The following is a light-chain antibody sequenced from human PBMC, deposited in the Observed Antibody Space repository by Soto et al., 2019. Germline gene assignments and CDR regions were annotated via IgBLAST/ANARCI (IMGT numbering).Light chain of an antibody. CDR3: QQYNDWTLWT. Sequence: EIVMTQSPATLSLSPGERATLSCRASQGVSGNLAWYQQKPGQAPRLLMYRTSTRATGIPARFSGSGSGTEFTLPISSLQSEDFAVYYCQQYNDWTLWTFGQGTKVEIK. V-gene: IGKV3-15*01. CDR1: QGVSGN. CDR2: RTS. J-gene: IGKJ1*01.